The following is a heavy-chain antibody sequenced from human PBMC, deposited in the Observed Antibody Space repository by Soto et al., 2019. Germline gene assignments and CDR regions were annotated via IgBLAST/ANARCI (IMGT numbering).Heavy chain of an antibody. CDR3: ARDYYDSSDYTTNWFDP. CDR2: IYHTGNT. Sequence: SETLSLTCTVSGGSISNSRYYWAWIRQPPGKGLEWIGSIYHTGNTYYNPSLRSRVTISVDTSKNQFSLKLTSVTAADTAVYYCARDYYDSSDYTTNWFDPWGQATLVTVSS. J-gene: IGHJ5*02. D-gene: IGHD3-22*01. CDR1: GGSISNSRYY. V-gene: IGHV4-39*01.